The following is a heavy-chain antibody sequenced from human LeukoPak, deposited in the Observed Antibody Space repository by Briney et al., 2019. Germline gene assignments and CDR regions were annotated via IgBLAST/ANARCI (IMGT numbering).Heavy chain of an antibody. CDR2: IYHTESS. J-gene: IGHJ6*02. CDR1: NDSISSATW. Sequence: SGTLSLTCVVFNDSISSATWWTWVRQPPGRGLEWIREIYHTESSNYNPSLKTRVAISVDKSKNQFSLKLSSVTAADTAVYYCARRVLNYSILTDYQYYYSMDVWGQGTTVTVSS. V-gene: IGHV4-4*02. CDR3: ARRVLNYSILTDYQYYYSMDV. D-gene: IGHD3-9*01.